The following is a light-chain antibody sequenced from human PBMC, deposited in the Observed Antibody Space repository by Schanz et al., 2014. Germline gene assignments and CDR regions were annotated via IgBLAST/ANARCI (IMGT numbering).Light chain of an antibody. CDR1: QSVTSN. V-gene: IGKV3D-15*01. CDR2: GAY. Sequence: EIVMTQSPATLSVSPGERATLSCRASQSVTSNLAWYQQKPGQAPRLLIYGAYSRAAGIPVRFSGSGSGTDFTLTISRLEPEDFAVYYCQQYNNWPPGITFGPGTKVVIK. J-gene: IGKJ3*01. CDR3: QQYNNWPPGIT.